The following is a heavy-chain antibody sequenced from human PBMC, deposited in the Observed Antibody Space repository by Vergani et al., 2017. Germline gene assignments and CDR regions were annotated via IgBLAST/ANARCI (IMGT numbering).Heavy chain of an antibody. J-gene: IGHJ4*02. CDR3: AGSDSSGVDY. CDR1: GFTFSSYS. Sequence: EVQLVESGGGLVQPGGSLRLSCAASGFTFSSYSMNWVRQAPGKGLEWVSYISSSSSTIYYADSVKGRFTISRDNAKNSLYLQMNSLRAEDTAVYYCAGSDSSGVDYWGQGTLVTVSS. CDR2: ISSSSSTI. D-gene: IGHD3-22*01. V-gene: IGHV3-48*01.